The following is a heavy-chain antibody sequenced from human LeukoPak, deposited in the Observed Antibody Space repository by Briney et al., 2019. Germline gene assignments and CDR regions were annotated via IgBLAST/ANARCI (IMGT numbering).Heavy chain of an antibody. D-gene: IGHD3-10*01. J-gene: IGHJ4*02. CDR1: GGTFNSYG. V-gene: IGHV1-69*06. CDR2: IIPILGTA. Sequence: SVKVSCKASGGTFNSYGIIWVRQAPGQGLEWMGGIIPILGTANYAQKFQGRVTISADKSTSTAYMELSSLRSEDTAVYYCTGNYYGSGSYADFDYWGQGTLVTVSS. CDR3: TGNYYGSGSYADFDY.